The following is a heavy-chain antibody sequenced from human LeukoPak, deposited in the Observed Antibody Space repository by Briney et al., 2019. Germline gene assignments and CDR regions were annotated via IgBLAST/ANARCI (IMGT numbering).Heavy chain of an antibody. CDR1: GGSISSYY. J-gene: IGHJ4*02. CDR3: ARGYFDWFFDY. D-gene: IGHD3-9*01. Sequence: KPSETLSLTCTVSGGSISSYYWSWIRQPPGKGLEWIGYIYYSGSTNYNPFLKSRVTISVDTSKNQFSLKLSSVTAADTAVYYCARGYFDWFFDYWGQGTLVTVPS. CDR2: IYYSGST. V-gene: IGHV4-59*01.